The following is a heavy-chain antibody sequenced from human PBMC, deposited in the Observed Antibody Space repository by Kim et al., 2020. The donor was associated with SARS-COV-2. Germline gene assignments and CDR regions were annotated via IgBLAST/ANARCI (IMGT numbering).Heavy chain of an antibody. CDR1: GFTFSSYA. CDR3: AKDPSIAAAGHNWFDP. J-gene: IGHJ5*02. Sequence: GGSLRLSCAASGFTFSSYAMSWVRQAPRKGLEWVSAISGSGGSTYYADSVKGRFTISRDNSKNTLYLQMNSLRAEDTAVYYCAKDPSIAAAGHNWFDPWGQGTLVTVSS. V-gene: IGHV3-23*01. D-gene: IGHD6-13*01. CDR2: ISGSGGST.